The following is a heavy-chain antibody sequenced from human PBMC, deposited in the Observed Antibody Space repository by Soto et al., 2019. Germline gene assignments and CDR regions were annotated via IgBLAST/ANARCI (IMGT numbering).Heavy chain of an antibody. Sequence: GGSLRLSCAASGFTFTSYGMHWVRQAPGKGLEWGAVISYDGSNKYYADSVKGRFTISRNNSKNTLYLQMNSLRAEDTAVYYCAKCPADFWSGYLPLHYYYYGMDVWGQGTTVTVSS. CDR3: AKCPADFWSGYLPLHYYYYGMDV. D-gene: IGHD3-3*01. CDR1: GFTFTSYG. CDR2: ISYDGSNK. V-gene: IGHV3-30*18. J-gene: IGHJ6*02.